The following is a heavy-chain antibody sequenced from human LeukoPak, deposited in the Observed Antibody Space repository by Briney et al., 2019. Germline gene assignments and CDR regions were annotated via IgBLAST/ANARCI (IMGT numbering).Heavy chain of an antibody. CDR3: AREYLAAAGIDY. CDR1: GGSISSSSYY. J-gene: IGHJ4*02. Sequence: TSETLSLTCTVSGGSISSSSYYWGWIRQPPGKGLEWIGSIYYSGSTYYNPSLKSRVTISVDTSKNQFSLKLSSVTAADTAVYYCAREYLAAAGIDYWGQGTLVTVSS. CDR2: IYYSGST. D-gene: IGHD6-13*01. V-gene: IGHV4-39*07.